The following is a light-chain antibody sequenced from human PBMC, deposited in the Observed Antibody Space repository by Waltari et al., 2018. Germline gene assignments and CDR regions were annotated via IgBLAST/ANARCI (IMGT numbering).Light chain of an antibody. V-gene: IGKV6-21*01. Sequence: EIVLTQAPDCQSVTPKEKVTITCRASQSIGYSFHWYQQRPDQSPQLLIRLASQSVSGDPSRFSGIGYGTDFTLTINSLEGEDAATYYCHQSRSLPITFGGGTKVEI. CDR2: LAS. J-gene: IGKJ4*01. CDR3: HQSRSLPIT. CDR1: QSIGYS.